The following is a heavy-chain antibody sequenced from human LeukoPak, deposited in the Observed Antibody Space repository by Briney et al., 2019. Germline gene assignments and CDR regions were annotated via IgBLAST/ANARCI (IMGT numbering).Heavy chain of an antibody. J-gene: IGHJ4*02. CDR3: ATDRRVGFEY. V-gene: IGHV3-21*01. Sequence: PGRSLRLSCAASGFTFSSYAMSWVRQAPGKGLEWVSSISSSSSYIYYADSLKGRFTISRDNAKNSLYLQMNSLRAEDTAVYYCATDRRVGFEYWGQGTLVTVSS. CDR1: GFTFSSYA. CDR2: ISSSSSYI.